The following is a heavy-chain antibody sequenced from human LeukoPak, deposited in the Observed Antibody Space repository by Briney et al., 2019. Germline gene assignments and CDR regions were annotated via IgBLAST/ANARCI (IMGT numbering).Heavy chain of an antibody. CDR3: ARDRGDGYSYFGY. Sequence: SETLSLTCTVSGGSISSYYWSWIRQPPGKGLEWIGYIYYSGSTNYNPSLKSRVTISVDTSKNQFSLKLSSVTAADTAVYYCARDRGDGYSYFGYWGQGTPVTVSS. CDR1: GGSISSYY. D-gene: IGHD5-24*01. J-gene: IGHJ4*02. V-gene: IGHV4-59*01. CDR2: IYYSGST.